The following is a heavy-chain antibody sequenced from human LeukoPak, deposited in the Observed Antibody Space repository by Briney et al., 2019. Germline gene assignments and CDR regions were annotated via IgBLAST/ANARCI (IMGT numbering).Heavy chain of an antibody. J-gene: IGHJ5*01. CDR3: ATAPFSSTQKGYYWLDS. CDR2: MIPNSGGP. V-gene: IGHV1-2*02. Sequence: ASVKVSCKASGHTFIGYYVHWVRQAPGQGLEWMGWMIPNSGGPNYAQKFQGRVTMTRGTSISTAYMELNRLTSDDTAVYYCATAPFSSTQKGYYWLDSWGRGTLVTVSS. D-gene: IGHD2-2*01. CDR1: GHTFIGYY.